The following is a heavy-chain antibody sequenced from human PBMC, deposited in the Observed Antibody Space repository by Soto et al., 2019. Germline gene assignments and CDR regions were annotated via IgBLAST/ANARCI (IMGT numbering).Heavy chain of an antibody. CDR2: INPSGGST. D-gene: IGHD3-16*01. CDR3: ARDQGVEGLMITFGGAGHYYDYMDV. J-gene: IGHJ6*03. Sequence: ASVKVSCKASGYTFTSYYMHWVRQAPGQGLEWMGIINPSGGSTSYAQKFQGRVTMTRDTSTSTVYMELSSLRSEDTAVYYCARDQGVEGLMITFGGAGHYYDYMDVWGKWTTVTVSS. CDR1: GYTFTSYY. V-gene: IGHV1-46*03.